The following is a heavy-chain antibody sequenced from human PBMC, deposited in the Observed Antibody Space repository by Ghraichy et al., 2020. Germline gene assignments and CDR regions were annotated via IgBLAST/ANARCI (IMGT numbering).Heavy chain of an antibody. Sequence: GSLNISCAASGFTFSSYGMHWVRQAPGKGLEWVAVIWYDGSNKYYADSVKGRFTISRDNSKNTLYLQMNSLRAEDTAVYYFARDPPGKYYDFWSGYYADDAGYDYYGMDVWGQGTTVTVSS. D-gene: IGHD3-3*01. V-gene: IGHV3-33*01. CDR2: IWYDGSNK. CDR3: ARDPPGKYYDFWSGYYADDAGYDYYGMDV. J-gene: IGHJ6*02. CDR1: GFTFSSYG.